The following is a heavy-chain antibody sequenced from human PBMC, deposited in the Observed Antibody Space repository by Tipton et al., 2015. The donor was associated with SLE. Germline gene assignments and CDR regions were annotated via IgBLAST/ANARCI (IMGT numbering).Heavy chain of an antibody. D-gene: IGHD3-9*01. CDR3: AKDGRYYDILTGYSPGYMDV. Sequence: SLRLSCAASGFTFDDYAMHWVRQAPGKGLEWVSLISWDGGSTYYADSVKGRFTISRDNSKNSLYLQMNSLRAEDTALYYCAKDGRYYDILTGYSPGYMDVWGKGTTVTVSS. V-gene: IGHV3-43D*04. CDR1: GFTFDDYA. J-gene: IGHJ6*03. CDR2: ISWDGGST.